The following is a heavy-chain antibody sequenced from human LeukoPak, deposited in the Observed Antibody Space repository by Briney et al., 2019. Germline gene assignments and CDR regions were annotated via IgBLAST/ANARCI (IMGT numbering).Heavy chain of an antibody. CDR2: IFSNDEK. D-gene: IGHD3-3*01. CDR1: GFSLSNARMG. J-gene: IGHJ4*02. Sequence: SGPVLVKPTETLTLTCTVSGFSLSNARMGVSWIRQPPGKALEWLAHIFSNDEKSYSTSLKSRLTISKDTSKSQVVLTMTNMDPVDTATYYCVRTENTIFGVVITFGYWGQGTLVTVSS. CDR3: VRTENTIFGVVITFGY. V-gene: IGHV2-26*01.